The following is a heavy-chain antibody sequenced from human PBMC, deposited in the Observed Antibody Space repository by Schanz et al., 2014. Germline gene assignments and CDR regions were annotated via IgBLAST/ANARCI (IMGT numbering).Heavy chain of an antibody. CDR1: GFTFSDYY. V-gene: IGHV3-11*05. J-gene: IGHJ3*02. CDR2: VGSGRSAYT. Sequence: QVQLVESGGGVVQPGGSLRLSCAASGFTFSDYYMTWIRQAPGKGLEWVSFVGSGRSAYTEYADSVKGRFTISRDNSKNTMYLQMNSLRDEDTAVYYCAKEITVIVVVLDAFDIWGQGTMVTVSS. CDR3: AKEITVIVVVLDAFDI. D-gene: IGHD3-22*01.